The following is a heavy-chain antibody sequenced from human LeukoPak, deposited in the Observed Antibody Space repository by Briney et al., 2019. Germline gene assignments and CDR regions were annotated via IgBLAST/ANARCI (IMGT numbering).Heavy chain of an antibody. J-gene: IGHJ5*02. V-gene: IGHV4-39*01. CDR3: ARLDWRPYYDFWSGYVVTNWFDP. CDR2: IYYSGST. Sequence: SETLSLTCTVSGGSISSSSYYWGWIRQPPGKGLEWIGSIYYSGSTYYNPSLKSRVTISVDTSKNQFSLKLSSVTAADSAVYDCARLDWRPYYDFWSGYVVTNWFDPWGQGTLVTVSS. CDR1: GGSISSSSYY. D-gene: IGHD3-3*01.